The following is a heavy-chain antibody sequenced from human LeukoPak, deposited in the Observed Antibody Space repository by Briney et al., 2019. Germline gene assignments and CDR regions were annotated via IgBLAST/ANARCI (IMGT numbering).Heavy chain of an antibody. CDR3: ARDPESSSFDL. V-gene: IGHV3-7*01. D-gene: IGHD6-13*01. CDR2: IDQGGSVR. Sequence: QAGGSLRLSCAASGFSFSTYWMSWVRQTPEKGLEFVANIDQGGSVRNYMDSLKGRCTISRDNAKKSLYLGINSLRADDTAVYYCARDPESSSFDLWGRGALVTVSS. J-gene: IGHJ4*02. CDR1: GFSFSTYW.